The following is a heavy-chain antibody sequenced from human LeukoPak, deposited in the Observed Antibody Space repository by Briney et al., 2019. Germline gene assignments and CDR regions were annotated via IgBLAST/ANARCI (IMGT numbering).Heavy chain of an antibody. D-gene: IGHD4-17*01. CDR1: GFTFSSYA. Sequence: GGSLRLSCAASGFTFSSYAMHWVRQAPGMGLEWVAVISYDGSNKYYADSVKGRFTISRDNSKNTLYLQMNSLRAEDTAVYYCARSDYGDYVLDDWGQGTLVTVSS. J-gene: IGHJ4*02. CDR2: ISYDGSNK. V-gene: IGHV3-30*04. CDR3: ARSDYGDYVLDD.